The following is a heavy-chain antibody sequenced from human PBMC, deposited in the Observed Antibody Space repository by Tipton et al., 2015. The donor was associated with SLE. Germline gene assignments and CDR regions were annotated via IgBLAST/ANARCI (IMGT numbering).Heavy chain of an antibody. CDR2: IYYSGRT. V-gene: IGHV4-59*01. D-gene: IGHD3-3*01. Sequence: TLSLTCSVSGGSTTRFYWSWIRQSPGKTMEWIGLIYYSGRTNYNPSHQSRVTISLDTSKNQFSLKLSSLTAADTAVYYCARGGNVLRFLGGPSAYMDVWGKGTMVSVSS. CDR1: GGSTTRFY. CDR3: ARGGNVLRFLGGPSAYMDV. J-gene: IGHJ6*03.